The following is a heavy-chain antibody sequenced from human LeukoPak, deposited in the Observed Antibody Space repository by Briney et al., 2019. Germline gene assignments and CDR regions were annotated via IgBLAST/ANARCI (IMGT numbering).Heavy chain of an antibody. D-gene: IGHD1-26*01. V-gene: IGHV3-48*02. J-gene: IGHJ3*02. CDR1: GFTFSSYS. Sequence: GGSLRLSCAASGFTFSSYSMNCVRQAPGKGLEWVSYISRSSSTISYADSVKGRFTISRDNAKNSLYLQMNSLRDEDTAVYYCARDSASGSYRHAFDIWGQGTMVTVSS. CDR3: ARDSASGSYRHAFDI. CDR2: ISRSSSTI.